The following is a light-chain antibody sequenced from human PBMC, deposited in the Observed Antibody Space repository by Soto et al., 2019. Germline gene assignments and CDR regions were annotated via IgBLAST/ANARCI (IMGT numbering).Light chain of an antibody. Sequence: QSVLTPPPSASGSPGQSVAISCTGTSSDVGGYNYVSWYQQHPGKAPKLMIYEVSKRPSGVPDRFSGSKSGTSASLAITGLHTEDEADYHCQSYDSSLSGYVFGTGTNVTVL. J-gene: IGLJ1*01. V-gene: IGLV2-8*01. CDR3: QSYDSSLSGYV. CDR2: EVS. CDR1: SSDVGGYNY.